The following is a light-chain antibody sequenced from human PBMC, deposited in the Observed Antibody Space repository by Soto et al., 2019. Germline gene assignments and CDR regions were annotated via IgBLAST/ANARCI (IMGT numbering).Light chain of an antibody. J-gene: IGKJ5*01. V-gene: IGKV1-9*01. Sequence: IQLTQSPSSLSASVGDRVTITCRASQHISSYLAWYQQKPGRAPKLLIYAASTLQSGVPLRFSGSGSGTDFTLTISSLQPEDFATYYCQQLNTHPLTVGQGTRLEIK. CDR1: QHISSY. CDR3: QQLNTHPLT. CDR2: AAS.